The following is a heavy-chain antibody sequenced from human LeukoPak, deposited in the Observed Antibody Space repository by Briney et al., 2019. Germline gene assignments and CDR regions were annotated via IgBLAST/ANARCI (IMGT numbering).Heavy chain of an antibody. CDR2: IRYDGSNK. CDR1: GFTFSSYG. CDR3: AKDPPSYYYDRSDNWFAP. Sequence: PGGSLRLSCAASGFTFSSYGMHWVRQAPGKGLGWVAFIRYDGSNKYYADSVKGRFTISRDNSKNTLYLQMNSLRAEDTAMYYCAKDPPSYYYDRSDNWFAPWRQGTLVTVSS. D-gene: IGHD3-22*01. J-gene: IGHJ5*02. V-gene: IGHV3-30*02.